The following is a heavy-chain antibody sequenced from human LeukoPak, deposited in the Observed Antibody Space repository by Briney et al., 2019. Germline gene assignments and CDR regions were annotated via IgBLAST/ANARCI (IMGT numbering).Heavy chain of an antibody. CDR1: GGSISIYY. J-gene: IGHJ6*02. V-gene: IGHV4-59*01. Sequence: SETLSLTCTVSGGSISIYYWSWIRQPPGKGLEWIGYIYYSGSTNYNPSLKSRVTISVDTSKNQFSLKLSSVTAADTAVYYCARDETTAENYYYGMDVWGQGTTVTVSS. CDR3: ARDETTAENYYYGMDV. D-gene: IGHD4-11*01. CDR2: IYYSGST.